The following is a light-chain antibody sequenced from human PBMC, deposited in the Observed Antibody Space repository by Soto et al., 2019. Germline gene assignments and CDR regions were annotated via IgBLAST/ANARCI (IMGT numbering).Light chain of an antibody. Sequence: QFVLTQPPSASASLGASVTLTCTLSSGYSNYKVDWYQQRPGKGPRFVMRVGTGGIVGSKGDGIPDRFSVLGSGLNRYLTIKNIQEEDESDYHCGADHGSGSNFVKGVFGGGTKLTVL. CDR2: VGTGGIVG. CDR3: GADHGSGSNFVKGV. J-gene: IGLJ2*01. CDR1: SGYSNYK. V-gene: IGLV9-49*01.